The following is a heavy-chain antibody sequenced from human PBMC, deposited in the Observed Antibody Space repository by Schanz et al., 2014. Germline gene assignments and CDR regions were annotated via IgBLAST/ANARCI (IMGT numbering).Heavy chain of an antibody. CDR2: IIPILGIA. V-gene: IGHV1-69*02. Sequence: QVQLVQSGAEVKKPGSSVKVSCKASGGTFSSYSISWVRQAPGQGLEWMGRIIPILGIANYAQKFQDRVTNTADKSTSTAYMDLSSLRPEDTAVYYCARSNYYDNSDYYNSFDYWGQGTLVTVSS. CDR1: GGTFSSYS. J-gene: IGHJ4*02. D-gene: IGHD3-22*01. CDR3: ARSNYYDNSDYYNSFDY.